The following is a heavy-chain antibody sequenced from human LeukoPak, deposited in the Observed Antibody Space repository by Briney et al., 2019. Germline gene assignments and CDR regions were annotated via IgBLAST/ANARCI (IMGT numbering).Heavy chain of an antibody. CDR1: GGSFSSSSYY. CDR2: IFHSGST. CDR3: AGWSSGSSAYDI. Sequence: SETLSLTCTVSGGSFSSSSYYWSWIRQPPGKGLERLGSIFHSGSTYYSPSFKSRVTISADTSKNQFSLRLPSVTAADTAVYYCAGWSSGSSAYDIWGHGTMVTVSS. V-gene: IGHV4-39*01. D-gene: IGHD1-14*01. J-gene: IGHJ3*02.